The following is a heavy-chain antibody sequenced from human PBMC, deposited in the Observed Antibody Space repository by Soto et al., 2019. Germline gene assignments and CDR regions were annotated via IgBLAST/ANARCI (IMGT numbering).Heavy chain of an antibody. J-gene: IGHJ5*01. V-gene: IGHV4-38-2*02. CDR3: AREGQPLVHHWFDS. D-gene: IGHD6-13*01. Sequence: SETLSLTCAVSGYSISSGYYWGWIRQPPGKGLEWIGSIYHSGSTYYNPSLKSRVTISVDTSKNQFSLKLSSVTAADTAVYYWAREGQPLVHHWFDSWGQGTLVTVSS. CDR2: IYHSGST. CDR1: GYSISSGYY.